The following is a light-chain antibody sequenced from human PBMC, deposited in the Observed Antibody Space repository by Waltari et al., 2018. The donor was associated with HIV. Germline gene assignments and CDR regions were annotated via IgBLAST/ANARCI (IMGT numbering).Light chain of an antibody. Sequence: EIVLTQSPATLSLSPGERATLSCRASQSVSSYLAWYQQKPGQAPRLLIYDASNRATGIPARFSGSGSGTDFTLTISSLEPEDFAVYYCQLLETFGQGTRLEIK. CDR3: QLLET. V-gene: IGKV3-11*01. J-gene: IGKJ5*01. CDR1: QSVSSY. CDR2: DAS.